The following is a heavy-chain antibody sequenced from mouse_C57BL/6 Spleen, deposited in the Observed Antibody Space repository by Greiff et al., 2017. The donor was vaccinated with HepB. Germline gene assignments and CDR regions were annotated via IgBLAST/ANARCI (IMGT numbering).Heavy chain of an antibody. Sequence: EVQLQQSGPELVKPGASVKISCKASGYTFTDYYMNWVKQSHGKSLEWIGDINPNNGGTSYNQKFKGKATLTVDKSSSTAYMELRSLTSEDSAVYYCARGGVDYPYAMDYWGQGTSVTVSS. CDR3: ARGGVDYPYAMDY. V-gene: IGHV1-26*01. J-gene: IGHJ4*01. D-gene: IGHD5-5*01. CDR2: INPNNGGT. CDR1: GYTFTDYY.